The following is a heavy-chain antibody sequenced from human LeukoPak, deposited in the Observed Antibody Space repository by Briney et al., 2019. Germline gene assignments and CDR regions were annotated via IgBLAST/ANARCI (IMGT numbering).Heavy chain of an antibody. CDR1: GGTFSSYA. V-gene: IGHV1-69*13. CDR2: IIPIFGTA. D-gene: IGHD6-13*01. J-gene: IGHJ4*02. Sequence: SVKVSCKASGGTFSSYAISWVRQAPGQVVEWMGGIIPIFGTANYAQKLQGRVTITADESTSTAYMELSGLRSEDTAVYYCARAGPGLYSSRLDYCGQGTLVTVSS. CDR3: ARAGPGLYSSRLDY.